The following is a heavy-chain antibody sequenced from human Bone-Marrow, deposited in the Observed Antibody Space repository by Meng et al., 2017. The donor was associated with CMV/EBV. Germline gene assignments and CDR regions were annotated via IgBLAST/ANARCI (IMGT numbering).Heavy chain of an antibody. J-gene: IGHJ4*02. CDR2: ITLYNGNT. Sequence: ASVKVSCKASGYTFTCCSLHWLEQAPGQGLERMRWITLYNGNTNYAKKFQGRVTITRDTSTSTVYMELSSLRSEDTAVYYCGREEGSSWNRLDYWGQGTLVTVSS. CDR1: GYTFTCCS. V-gene: IGHV1-68*01. CDR3: GREEGSSWNRLDY. D-gene: IGHD6-13*01.